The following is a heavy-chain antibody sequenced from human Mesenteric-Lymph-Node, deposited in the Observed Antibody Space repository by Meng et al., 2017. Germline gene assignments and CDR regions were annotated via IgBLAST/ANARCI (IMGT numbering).Heavy chain of an antibody. CDR1: GFTFSDYA. J-gene: IGHJ3*02. Sequence: GESLKISCAASGFTFSDYAVNWVRQAPGKGLEWVSSISSRNVYVYYADSVKGRFTISRDSSKNTLRLQMNSLRAEDTAVYYCARDSGGGYCSGASCYGLAFDIWGQGTMVTVSS. D-gene: IGHD2-15*01. CDR2: ISSRNVYV. CDR3: ARDSGGGYCSGASCYGLAFDI. V-gene: IGHV3-21*01.